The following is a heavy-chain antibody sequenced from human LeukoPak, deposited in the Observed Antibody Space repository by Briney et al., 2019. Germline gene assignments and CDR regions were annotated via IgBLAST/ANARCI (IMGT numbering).Heavy chain of an antibody. CDR2: ISYDGGNK. Sequence: PGGSLRLSCAASGFTFSDHYMDWVRQAPGKGLEWVAVISYDGGNKYYADSVKGRFTISRDNSKNTLYLQMNSLRAEDTAVYYCAGAAKWDLPNFDFWGQGTLVTVSS. D-gene: IGHD1-26*01. J-gene: IGHJ4*02. CDR3: AGAAKWDLPNFDF. CDR1: GFTFSDHY. V-gene: IGHV3-30-3*01.